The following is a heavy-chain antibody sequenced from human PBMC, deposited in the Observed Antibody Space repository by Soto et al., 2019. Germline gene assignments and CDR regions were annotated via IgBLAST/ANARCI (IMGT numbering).Heavy chain of an antibody. Sequence: VGSLRLSCAASGFTFSSYAMSWVRQAPGKGLEWVSAISGSGGSTYYADSVKGRFTISRDNSKNTLYLQMNSLRAEDTAVYYCAKDLGYCSGGSCSFDYWGQGTLVTVSS. V-gene: IGHV3-23*01. CDR3: AKDLGYCSGGSCSFDY. D-gene: IGHD2-15*01. J-gene: IGHJ4*02. CDR2: ISGSGGST. CDR1: GFTFSSYA.